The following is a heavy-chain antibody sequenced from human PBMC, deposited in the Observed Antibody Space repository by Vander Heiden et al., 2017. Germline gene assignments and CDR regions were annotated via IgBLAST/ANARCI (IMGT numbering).Heavy chain of an antibody. CDR1: GFPFSTYG. CDR2: IWSDGSNH. J-gene: IGHJ4*02. CDR3: ARGAYTSGSAVYFDY. D-gene: IGHD6-19*01. Sequence: QVHLVESGGGVVQPGGSLRLSCAASGFPFSTYGMHWVRQAPGKGLEWVALIWSDGSNHNFGDSVKGRFTISRDNSKNTVYLQMNSLRAEDTALYYCARGAYTSGSAVYFDYWGQGTLVTVSS. V-gene: IGHV3-33*01.